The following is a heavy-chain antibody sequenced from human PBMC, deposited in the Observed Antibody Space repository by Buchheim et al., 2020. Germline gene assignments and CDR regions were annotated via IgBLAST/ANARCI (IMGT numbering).Heavy chain of an antibody. CDR1: GGSVSSGSYY. J-gene: IGHJ4*02. Sequence: QVQLQESGPGLVKPSETLSLTCTVSGGSVSSGSYYWSWIRQPPGKGLEWIGYIYYSGSTNYNPSLKSRVTISVDTSKNQFSLKLSSVTAADTAVYYCARSEGYSYGLYYWGQGTL. CDR2: IYYSGST. D-gene: IGHD5-18*01. V-gene: IGHV4-61*01. CDR3: ARSEGYSYGLYY.